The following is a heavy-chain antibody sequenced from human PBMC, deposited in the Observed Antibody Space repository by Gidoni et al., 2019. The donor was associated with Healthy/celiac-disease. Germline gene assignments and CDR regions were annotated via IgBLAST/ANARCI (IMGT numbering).Heavy chain of an antibody. CDR1: GRSFSGSY. CDR3: ARGGGYCSSTSCYTDFDY. D-gene: IGHD2-2*02. J-gene: IGHJ4*02. V-gene: IGHV4-34*01. Sequence: QVQLHQWGAGLVKPSEYLSLTCAVYGRSFSGSYWSWIRQPPGQGLEWIGEINHSGSTNYNPSLKSRVTISVDTSKNQCSLKLSSVTAADTAVYYCARGGGYCSSTSCYTDFDYWGQGTLVTVSS. CDR2: INHSGST.